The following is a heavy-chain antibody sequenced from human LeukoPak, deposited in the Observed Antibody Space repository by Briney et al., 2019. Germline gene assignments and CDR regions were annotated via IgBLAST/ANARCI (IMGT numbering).Heavy chain of an antibody. Sequence: PGWSLRLSCAASGVTLNSFAMEAVRQAPREGVQRVSSISGSDGSSHYADFVKGRFTISRDNSKNTLHLQMNSLRAEDTAVYYCAKSLGVGGYTRYKGFDQWGQGTLVTVSS. V-gene: IGHV3-23*01. J-gene: IGHJ4*02. D-gene: IGHD3-16*02. CDR3: AKSLGVGGYTRYKGFDQ. CDR2: ISGSDGSS. CDR1: GVTLNSFA.